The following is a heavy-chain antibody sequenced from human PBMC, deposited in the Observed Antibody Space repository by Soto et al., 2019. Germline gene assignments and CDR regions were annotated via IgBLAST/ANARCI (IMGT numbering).Heavy chain of an antibody. CDR3: EVATTIKNRDFDL. V-gene: IGHV3-48*01. CDR1: GFTFSSYS. Sequence: EVQLVESGGGLVQPGGSLRLSCAASGFTFSSYSMNWVRRSPGKGLEWVSYISRSSSPIYYADSLKGRFTISRANAKNSLYLEMNSLRVEVTAVYYWEVATTIKNRDFDLWGRGTLITVSS. CDR2: ISRSSSPI. D-gene: IGHD5-12*01. J-gene: IGHJ2*01.